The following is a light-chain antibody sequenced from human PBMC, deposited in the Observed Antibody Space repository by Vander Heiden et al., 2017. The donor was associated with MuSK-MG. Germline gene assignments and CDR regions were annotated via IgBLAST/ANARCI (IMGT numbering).Light chain of an antibody. Sequence: DIVMTQSPDSLAVSLGERATINCKSSQSVLYSSNNKNYLAWYQQKPEPPPKLLISWASTRESGVPDRVSGSGSGTDFTLTISSLQAEDVAHYYCQQYYSTPRTFGQGTKVEIK. CDR2: WAS. J-gene: IGKJ1*01. V-gene: IGKV4-1*01. CDR1: QSVLYSSNNKNY. CDR3: QQYYSTPRT.